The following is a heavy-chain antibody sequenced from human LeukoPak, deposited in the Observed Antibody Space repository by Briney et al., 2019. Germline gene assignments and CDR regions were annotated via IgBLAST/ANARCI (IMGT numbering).Heavy chain of an antibody. V-gene: IGHV4-28*01. Sequence: SETLSLTCAVSGYSISSSNWWGWIRQPPGKGLEWIGYIYYSGSTYYNPSLKSRVTMSVDTSKNQFSLKLSSVTAVDTAVYYCARTPMDDGAPFDYWGQGTLVTVSS. CDR2: IYYSGST. CDR3: ARTPMDDGAPFDY. CDR1: GYSISSSNW. D-gene: IGHD3-10*01. J-gene: IGHJ4*02.